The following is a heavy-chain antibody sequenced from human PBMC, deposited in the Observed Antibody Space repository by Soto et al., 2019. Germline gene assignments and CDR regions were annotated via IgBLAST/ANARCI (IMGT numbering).Heavy chain of an antibody. Sequence: GGSLRLSCVASGMTLSNYPINWVRQAPGKGLEWVSYISESSITMYYADSVKGRFTISRDNVKNSLYLHMNSLRAEDTAVYYCARVGQGYYYYMDVWGKGTTVTVSS. V-gene: IGHV3-48*01. CDR1: GMTLSNYP. CDR3: ARVGQGYYYYMDV. D-gene: IGHD1-26*01. J-gene: IGHJ6*03. CDR2: ISESSITM.